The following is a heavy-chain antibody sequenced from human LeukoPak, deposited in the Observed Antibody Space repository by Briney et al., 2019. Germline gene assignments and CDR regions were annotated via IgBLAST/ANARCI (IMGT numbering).Heavy chain of an antibody. D-gene: IGHD3-16*01. CDR1: GGSITSSSYY. CDR3: ANIGEDY. Sequence: PSETLSLTCIVSGGSITSSSYYWGWIRQPPGKWLEWIGSINNSGTTYYNPSLTSRVTISVDTSKNQFSLKLSSVTAADTAVYYCANIGEDYWGQGTLVTVSS. J-gene: IGHJ4*02. V-gene: IGHV4-39*01. CDR2: INNSGTT.